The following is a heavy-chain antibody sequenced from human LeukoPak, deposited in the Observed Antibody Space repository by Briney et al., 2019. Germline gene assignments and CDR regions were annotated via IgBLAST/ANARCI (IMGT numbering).Heavy chain of an antibody. Sequence: SETLSLTCTVSGYSISSGYYWGWIRQPPGKGLEWIGSISYSGSTYYNPSLKSRVTISLDTSNNQFSLKLSSVTAADTAVYYCARRQLLGWFDPWGQGTLVSVSS. CDR2: ISYSGST. V-gene: IGHV4-38-2*02. CDR3: ARRQLLGWFDP. CDR1: GYSISSGYY. J-gene: IGHJ5*02. D-gene: IGHD1-26*01.